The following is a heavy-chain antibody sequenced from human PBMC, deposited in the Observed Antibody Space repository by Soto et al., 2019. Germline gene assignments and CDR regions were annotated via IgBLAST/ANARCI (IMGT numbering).Heavy chain of an antibody. V-gene: IGHV6-1*01. D-gene: IGHD5-18*01. CDR2: TYYRSKWYN. J-gene: IGHJ6*02. CDR1: GDRVSSNSAA. CDR3: ARDRDRGYSYGYYYYYGMDV. Sequence: KQSQTLSLTCAISGDRVSSNSAAWNWIRQSPSRGLEWLGRTYYRSKWYNDYAVSVKSRITINPDTSKNQFSLQLNSVTPEDTAVYYCARDRDRGYSYGYYYYYGMDVWGQGTTVTVSS.